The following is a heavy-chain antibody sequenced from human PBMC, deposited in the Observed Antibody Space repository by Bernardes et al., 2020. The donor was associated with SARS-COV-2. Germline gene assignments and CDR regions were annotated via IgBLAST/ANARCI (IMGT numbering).Heavy chain of an antibody. V-gene: IGHV1-3*01. D-gene: IGHD2-2*01. CDR2: INAGNGNT. CDR1: GYTFTSYA. J-gene: IGHJ5*02. Sequence: ASVKVSCKASGYTFTSYAMHWVRQAPGQRLEWMGWINAGNGNTKYSQKFQGRVTITRDTSASTAYMELSSLRSEDTAVYYCARGPGLYCSSTSCYEFDPWGQGTLVTVSS. CDR3: ARGPGLYCSSTSCYEFDP.